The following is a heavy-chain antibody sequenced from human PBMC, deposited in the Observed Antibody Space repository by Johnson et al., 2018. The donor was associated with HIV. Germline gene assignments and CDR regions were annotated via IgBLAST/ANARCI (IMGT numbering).Heavy chain of an antibody. CDR1: GFTFDDYG. J-gene: IGHJ3*02. Sequence: VQLVESGGGVVRPGGSLRLSCAASGFTFDDYGMSWVRQAPGKGLEWVSGINWNGGSTGYADSVKGRFTISRDNAKNSQYLQMNRLSAEDTALYYCARDRREDGYCTNGVCYLRPGAFDIWGQGTMVTVSS. V-gene: IGHV3-20*04. CDR3: ARDRREDGYCTNGVCYLRPGAFDI. D-gene: IGHD2-8*01. CDR2: INWNGGST.